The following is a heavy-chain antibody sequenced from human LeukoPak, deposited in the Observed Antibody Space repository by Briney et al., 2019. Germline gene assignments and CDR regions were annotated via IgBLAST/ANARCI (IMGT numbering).Heavy chain of an antibody. CDR2: IYHSGST. Sequence: SQTLSLTCTVSGGSISSGGYYWSWIRQPPGKGLEWIGYIYHSGSTYYNPSLKSRVTISVDTSKNQFSLKLSSVTAADTAVYYCARLRRSRSRISPVDYWGQGTLVTVSS. V-gene: IGHV4-30-2*03. CDR1: GGSISSGGYY. J-gene: IGHJ4*02. CDR3: ARLRRSRSRISPVDY. D-gene: IGHD2-15*01.